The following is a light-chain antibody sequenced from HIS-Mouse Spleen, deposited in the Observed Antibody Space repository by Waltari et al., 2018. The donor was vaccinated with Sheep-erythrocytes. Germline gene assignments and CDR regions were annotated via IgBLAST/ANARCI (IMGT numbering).Light chain of an antibody. V-gene: IGLV2-11*01. CDR2: DVS. CDR1: SSDVGGYNY. J-gene: IGLJ1*01. Sequence: QSALTQPRSVSGSPGQSVTISCTGTSSDVGGYNYVSWYQQHPGKAPKLMIYDVSKRPSGLPDRCSGSKSCNTASLTISGLQAEDEAEYYCCSYAGSYNHVFATGTKVTVL. CDR3: CSYAGSYNHV.